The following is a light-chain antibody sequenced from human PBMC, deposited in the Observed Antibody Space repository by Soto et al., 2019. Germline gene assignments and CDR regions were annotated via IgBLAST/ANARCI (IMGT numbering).Light chain of an antibody. V-gene: IGKV2D-29*02. Sequence: DVVITQTPLSLSVTHGQPASISCKSSQSLLHITGETFLFWYLQKPGQSPQLLIYEVSTRVSGVPDRFSGSGSGTDFTLEISRVETDDVGIYYCMQSTQLPPTLGQGTRLEIK. CDR2: EVS. J-gene: IGKJ5*01. CDR3: MQSTQLPPT. CDR1: QSLLHITGETF.